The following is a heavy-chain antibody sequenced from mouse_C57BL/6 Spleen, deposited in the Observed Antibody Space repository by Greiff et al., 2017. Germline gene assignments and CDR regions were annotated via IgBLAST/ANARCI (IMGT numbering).Heavy chain of an antibody. J-gene: IGHJ4*01. CDR3: ASELRRGYYAMDY. CDR2: ISSGSSTI. D-gene: IGHD1-1*01. Sequence: EVKVVESGGGLVKPGGSLKLSCAASGFTFSDYGMHWVRQAPEKGLEWVAYISSGSSTIFYAGTVKGRFTISRDNAKNTLFLQMTSLRSEDTAMYYCASELRRGYYAMDYWGQGTSVTVSS. V-gene: IGHV5-17*01. CDR1: GFTFSDYG.